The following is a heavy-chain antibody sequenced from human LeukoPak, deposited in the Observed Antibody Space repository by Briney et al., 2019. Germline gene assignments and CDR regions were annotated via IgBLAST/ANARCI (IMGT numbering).Heavy chain of an antibody. CDR3: ATSYFTIFGVALVY. V-gene: IGHV1-24*01. D-gene: IGHD3-3*01. CDR1: GYTLTELS. Sequence: GASVKVTCKVSGYTLTELSMHWVRQAPGKGLEWMGGFDPEDGETIYAQKFQGRVTMTEDTSTDTAYMELSSLRSEDTAVYYCATSYFTIFGVALVYWGQGTLVTVSS. CDR2: FDPEDGET. J-gene: IGHJ4*02.